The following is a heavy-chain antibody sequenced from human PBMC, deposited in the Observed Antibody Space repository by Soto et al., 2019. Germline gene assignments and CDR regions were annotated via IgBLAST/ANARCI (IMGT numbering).Heavy chain of an antibody. V-gene: IGHV3-7*04. D-gene: IGHD6-13*01. CDR2: IKQDGSEK. Sequence: EVQLVESGGGLVQPGGSLRLSCAESGLTFSNYWMSWVRQAPGKGLEWVANIKQDGSEKYYVDSVKGRFTISRDNTKNSLYLQMNSLRAEDTALYYCARDAGISAAAPYWYFDLWGRGTLVTVSS. J-gene: IGHJ2*01. CDR3: ARDAGISAAAPYWYFDL. CDR1: GLTFSNYW.